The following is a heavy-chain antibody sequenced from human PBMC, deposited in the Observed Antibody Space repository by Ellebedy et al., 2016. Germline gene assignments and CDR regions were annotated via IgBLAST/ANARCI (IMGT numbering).Heavy chain of an antibody. D-gene: IGHD6-13*01. J-gene: IGHJ3*02. CDR2: INPSDGRT. CDR3: AREGYLAAPGRNDAFDI. Sequence: ASVKVSCKAFGYTFTKYYLSWVRQAPRQGLEWMGIINPSDGRTSYTQRFQGRVTMTRDTSTSTVYMELSSLRSEDTAVYYCAREGYLAAPGRNDAFDIWGQGTMVTVSS. CDR1: GYTFTKYY. V-gene: IGHV1-46*01.